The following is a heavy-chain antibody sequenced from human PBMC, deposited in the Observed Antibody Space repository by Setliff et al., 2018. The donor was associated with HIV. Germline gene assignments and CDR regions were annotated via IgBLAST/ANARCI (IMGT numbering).Heavy chain of an antibody. D-gene: IGHD3-22*01. CDR2: ISNSGSTI. V-gene: IGHV3-11*04. CDR1: GFTFSDYY. J-gene: IGHJ4*02. CDR3: VRDFHDSSGYSDF. Sequence: KPGGSLRLSCAASGFTFSDYYMTWIRQTPGKGLEWVSYISNSGSTIYYADSVKGRFTISRDNARNSLYLQMNSLRVEDTAVYYCVRDFHDSSGYSDFWGQGTLVTVSS.